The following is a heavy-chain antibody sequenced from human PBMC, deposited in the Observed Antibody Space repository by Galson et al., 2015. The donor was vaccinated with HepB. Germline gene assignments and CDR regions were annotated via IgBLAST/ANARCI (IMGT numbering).Heavy chain of an antibody. CDR1: F. CDR3: ARDERFSSLDV. J-gene: IGHJ6*04. V-gene: IGHV4-31*02. Sequence: FWSWIRQHPGKGLEWIGFIYNSGSTQYNPSLTSRVTISVDTSKNQFSLKLSAVTAADTAVYYCARDERFSSLDVWGKGTTVTVSS. CDR2: IYNSGST. D-gene: IGHD3-3*01.